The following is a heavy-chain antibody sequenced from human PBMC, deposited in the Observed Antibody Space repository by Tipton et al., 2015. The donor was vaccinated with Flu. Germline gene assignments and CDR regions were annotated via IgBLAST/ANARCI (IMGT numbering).Heavy chain of an antibody. D-gene: IGHD2-8*01. CDR1: GFTFSHYW. CDR2: ISSDGLVT. CDR3: ARDWYASSSPHFYYGMDV. Sequence: SLRLSCATSGFTFSHYWMNWVRQAPGKGLEWVSYISSDGLVTDYADSVKGRFTVSRDNTRNSLFLQMNNLRTDDTAIYYCARDWYASSSPHFYYGMDVWGQGTTVSVSS. J-gene: IGHJ6*02. V-gene: IGHV3-11*04.